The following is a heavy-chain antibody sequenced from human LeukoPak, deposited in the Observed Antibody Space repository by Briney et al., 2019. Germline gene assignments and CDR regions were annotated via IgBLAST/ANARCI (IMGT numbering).Heavy chain of an antibody. CDR3: ARAGYDSSGYYSY. D-gene: IGHD3-22*01. Sequence: ASVKVSCKASGYTFTGYYMHWVRQAPGQGLEWMGRINPNSGGTNYAQKFQGRVTMTRDTSISTAYMELSRLRSDDTAVYYCARAGYDSSGYYSYWGQGTLVTVSS. V-gene: IGHV1-2*06. CDR1: GYTFTGYY. CDR2: INPNSGGT. J-gene: IGHJ4*02.